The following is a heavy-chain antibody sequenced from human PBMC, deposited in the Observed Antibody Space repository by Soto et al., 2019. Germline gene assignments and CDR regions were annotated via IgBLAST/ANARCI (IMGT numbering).Heavy chain of an antibody. CDR2: ISHSGRI. CDR1: GKSVSSGSYY. V-gene: IGHV4-34*01. Sequence: PSETLSLTCAVYGKSVSSGSYYWSWLRQPPGKGLEWIAEISHSGRIHFNPSLKSRVTISVDTSKNQFSLKMSSVTAADTALYYCARVERGTATTVVDAFDIWGQGTMVTVSS. D-gene: IGHD1-1*01. CDR3: ARVERGTATTVVDAFDI. J-gene: IGHJ3*02.